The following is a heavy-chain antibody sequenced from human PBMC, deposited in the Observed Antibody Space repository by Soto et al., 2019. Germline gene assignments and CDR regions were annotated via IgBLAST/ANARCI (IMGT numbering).Heavy chain of an antibody. CDR1: GSTFSSYT. CDR2: IITVLGVT. CDR3: ARRRYCGVDCYNKFYYGMDV. D-gene: IGHD2-21*02. Sequence: QVQLVQSGAEVRKPGSSVEVSCMASGSTFSSYTVNWVRQAPGQGLEWIGRIITVLGVTHYARRFQGRVTITADRSRXTXYXQLTSLTSEDTAVYYCARRRYCGVDCYNKFYYGMDVWGQGTTVTVSS. J-gene: IGHJ6*02. V-gene: IGHV1-69*02.